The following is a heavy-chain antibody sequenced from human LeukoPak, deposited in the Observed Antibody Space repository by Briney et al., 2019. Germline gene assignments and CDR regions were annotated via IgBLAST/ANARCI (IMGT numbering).Heavy chain of an antibody. CDR2: ISVGSRYI. CDR3: ARDLLGRRSTGISFDI. D-gene: IGHD3-10*01. Sequence: GGSLRLSCAASGFTFDSYSMNWVRQAPGKGLEWVSSISVGSRYIFYADSVKGRFTISRDNAKNSLYLQMNSLRAEDTAVYYCARDLLGRRSTGISFDIWGQGTMVTVSS. J-gene: IGHJ3*02. V-gene: IGHV3-21*06. CDR1: GFTFDSYS.